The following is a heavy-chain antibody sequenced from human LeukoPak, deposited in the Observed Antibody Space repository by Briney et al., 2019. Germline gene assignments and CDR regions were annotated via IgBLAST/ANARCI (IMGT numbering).Heavy chain of an antibody. Sequence: GGSLRLSCAASGFTFSSYAMSWVRQAPGKGLEWVSYISSSGSTIYYADSVKGRFTISRDNAKNSLYLLMNSLRAEDTAVYYCARDRCSSSSCYQGDAFDIWGQGTMVTVSS. CDR3: ARDRCSSSSCYQGDAFDI. CDR1: GFTFSSYA. V-gene: IGHV3-48*04. J-gene: IGHJ3*02. D-gene: IGHD2-2*01. CDR2: ISSSGSTI.